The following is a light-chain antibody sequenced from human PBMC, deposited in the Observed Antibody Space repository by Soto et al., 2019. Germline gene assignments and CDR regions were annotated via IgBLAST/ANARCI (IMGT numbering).Light chain of an antibody. CDR3: QQYGSSPRT. CDR2: GAS. CDR1: QSVSSTY. J-gene: IGKJ1*01. V-gene: IGKV3-20*01. Sequence: EIVLTQSPGTLSLSPGERATLSCRASQSVSSTYLAWYQQTPGQAPRLLIYGASSRATGIPDRFSGSGSGTDFTLTISRLEPEDFAVYYCQQYGSSPRTFGRGTKVDIK.